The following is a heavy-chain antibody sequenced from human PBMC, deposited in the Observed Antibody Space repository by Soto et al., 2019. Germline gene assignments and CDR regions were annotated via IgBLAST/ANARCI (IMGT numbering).Heavy chain of an antibody. V-gene: IGHV1-69*13. J-gene: IGHJ4*02. D-gene: IGHD4-17*01. CDR2: IIPIFGTA. Sequence: SVKVSCKASGGTFSSYALRWVRQAPGQGLEWMGGIIPIFGTANYAQKFQGRVTITADESTSTAYMELSSLRSEDTAVYYCATLTTVTTSGKESEYWGQGTLVTVSS. CDR1: GGTFSSYA. CDR3: ATLTTVTTSGKESEY.